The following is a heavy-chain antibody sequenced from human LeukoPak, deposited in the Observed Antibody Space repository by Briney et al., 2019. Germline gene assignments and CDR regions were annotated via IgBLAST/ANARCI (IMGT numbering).Heavy chain of an antibody. Sequence: KPSETLSLTCAVYGGSFSGYYWSWTRQPPGKGLEWIGEINHSGSTNYNPSLKSRVTISVDTSKNQFSLKLSSVTAADTAVYYCARVAFSGAVDYWGQGTLVTVSS. V-gene: IGHV4-34*01. D-gene: IGHD1-14*01. CDR1: GGSFSGYY. CDR3: ARVAFSGAVDY. CDR2: INHSGST. J-gene: IGHJ4*02.